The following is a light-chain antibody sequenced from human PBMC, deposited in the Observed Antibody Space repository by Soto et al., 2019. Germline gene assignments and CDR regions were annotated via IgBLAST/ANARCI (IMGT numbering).Light chain of an antibody. V-gene: IGLV2-14*01. Sequence: QSVLTQPASVSGSPGQSITISCTGTSSDVGGYKYVSWYQQHPGKAPKVMIYEVSNRPSGVSNRFSGSKSGNTASLTISGLQAEDEADYYCSSYTSSSTVVFGGGTKGTVL. J-gene: IGLJ2*01. CDR3: SSYTSSSTVV. CDR2: EVS. CDR1: SSDVGGYKY.